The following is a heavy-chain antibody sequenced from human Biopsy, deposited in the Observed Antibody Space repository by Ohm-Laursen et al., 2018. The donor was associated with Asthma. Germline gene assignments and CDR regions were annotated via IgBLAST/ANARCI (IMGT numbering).Heavy chain of an antibody. J-gene: IGHJ4*02. CDR3: AREGVAGTHIED. D-gene: IGHD6-19*01. Sequence: SLRLSCAASGFTFSNYAMHWVRQAPGKGMEWVGVIAYDGRDKYYAASVKGRFTISRDNSKNTLSLQMNSLTAEDTAVYYCAREGVAGTHIEDWGQGTLVTVSS. CDR2: IAYDGRDK. V-gene: IGHV3-30*03. CDR1: GFTFSNYA.